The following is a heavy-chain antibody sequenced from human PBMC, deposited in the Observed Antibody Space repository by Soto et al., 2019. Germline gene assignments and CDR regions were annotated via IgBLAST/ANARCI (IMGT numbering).Heavy chain of an antibody. CDR2: IWYDGSNK. Sequence: SLRLSFAASGFTFSSYGMHWVRQAPGKGLEWVAVIWYDGSNKYYADSVKGRFTISRDNSKNTLYLQMNSLRAEDTAVYYCARGAARDYFDYWGQGTLVTVSS. CDR1: GFTFSSYG. V-gene: IGHV3-33*01. D-gene: IGHD6-6*01. J-gene: IGHJ4*02. CDR3: ARGAARDYFDY.